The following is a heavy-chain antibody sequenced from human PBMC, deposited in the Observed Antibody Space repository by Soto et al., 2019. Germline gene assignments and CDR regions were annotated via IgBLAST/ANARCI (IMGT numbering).Heavy chain of an antibody. CDR3: ARAYSGRLPRRADYYFAMDV. D-gene: IGHD2-15*01. V-gene: IGHV3-13*05. J-gene: IGHJ6*02. CDR1: GFTFSAYD. Sequence: EVQLVESGGGVVQPGESLRLSCAASGFTFSAYDMHWVRQTTGKGLEWVSAIGAADDPYYLGSVKGRFTISRENAKKSLYLQMNSLRAEDTAVYYCARAYSGRLPRRADYYFAMDVWGQGTTVTVSS. CDR2: IGAADDP.